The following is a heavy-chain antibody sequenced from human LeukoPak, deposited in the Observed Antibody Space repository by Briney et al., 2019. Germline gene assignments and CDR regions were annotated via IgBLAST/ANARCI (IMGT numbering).Heavy chain of an antibody. CDR3: AFGGYYYYTDV. CDR1: GGSISNYY. J-gene: IGHJ6*03. V-gene: IGHV4-59*01. Sequence: PSETLSLTCTVSGGSISNYYWSWLRQPPGKGLEWIGYIYYSGSTNYNPSLKSRVTISVDTSKNQFSLKLTSVTAADTAVYYCAFGGYYYYTDVWGKGTTVTISS. CDR2: IYYSGST. D-gene: IGHD3-16*01.